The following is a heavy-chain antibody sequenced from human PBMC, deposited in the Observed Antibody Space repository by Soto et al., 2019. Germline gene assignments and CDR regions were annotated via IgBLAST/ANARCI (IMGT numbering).Heavy chain of an antibody. CDR1: GFTFSSYA. CDR2: ISGSGGST. Sequence: GGSLRLSCAASGFTFSSYAMSWVRQAPGKGLEWVSAISGSGGSTYYADSVKGRFTISRDNSKNTLYLQMNSLRAEDTAVYYCANTDTILGYCSGGSCGAFDIWGQGTMVTVSS. V-gene: IGHV3-23*01. D-gene: IGHD2-15*01. J-gene: IGHJ3*02. CDR3: ANTDTILGYCSGGSCGAFDI.